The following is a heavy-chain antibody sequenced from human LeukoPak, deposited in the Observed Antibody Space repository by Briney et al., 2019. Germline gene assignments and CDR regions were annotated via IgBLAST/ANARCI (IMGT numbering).Heavy chain of an antibody. CDR1: GYSFPNYW. CDR3: ARSRAEKVPVWGSYRHHDAFDI. CDR2: IYPGDSDT. J-gene: IGHJ3*02. D-gene: IGHD3-16*02. Sequence: GESLKISCKGSGYSFPNYWIGCVRQMPGKSLEWMVTIYPGDSDTTYKPSFQGQVTISADKSISTGYLQWRRLKASDTAMYYCARSRAEKVPVWGSYRHHDAFDIWGQGTRVTVSS. V-gene: IGHV5-51*01.